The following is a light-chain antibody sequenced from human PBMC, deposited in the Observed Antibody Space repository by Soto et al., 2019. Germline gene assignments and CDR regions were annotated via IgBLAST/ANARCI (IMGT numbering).Light chain of an antibody. CDR1: SSDGGGYNY. CDR3: SSYAGSSNV. Sequence: QSALTQPPSASGSHGQSVAISCTGNSSDGGGYNYVSWYQQHPGKAPKLMIYEVNKRPSGVPDRFSGSKSGNTASLTVSGLQAEDEADYYCSSYAGSSNVFGTGTKLTVL. J-gene: IGLJ1*01. CDR2: EVN. V-gene: IGLV2-8*01.